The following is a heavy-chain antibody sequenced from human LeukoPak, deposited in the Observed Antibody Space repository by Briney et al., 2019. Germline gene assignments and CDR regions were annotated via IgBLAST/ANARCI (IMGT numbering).Heavy chain of an antibody. J-gene: IGHJ4*02. Sequence: ASVKVSCKASGYTFTSYYMHWVRQAPGQGLEWMGGIIPIFGTANYAQKFQGRVTITADESTSTAYMELSSLRSEDTAVYYCARERIVATIEGPNYYFDYWGQGTLVTVSS. D-gene: IGHD5-12*01. V-gene: IGHV1-69*13. CDR1: GYTFTSYY. CDR2: IIPIFGTA. CDR3: ARERIVATIEGPNYYFDY.